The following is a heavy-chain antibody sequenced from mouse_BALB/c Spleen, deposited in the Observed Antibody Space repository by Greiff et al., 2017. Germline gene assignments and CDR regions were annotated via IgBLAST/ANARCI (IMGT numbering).Heavy chain of an antibody. J-gene: IGHJ3*01. Sequence: QVHVKQSGAELVRPGTSVKVSCTASGSAFTNYLIEWVKQRPGQGLEWIGVINPGCGGTNYNAKFKGKATLTADKASSTAYMPLSSLTSDDSAVYVCARKSDGSYVCADWGQGTLVTVSA. CDR1: GSAFTNYL. D-gene: IGHD1-1*02. CDR2: INPGCGGT. CDR3: ARKSDGSYVCAD. V-gene: IGHV1-54*01.